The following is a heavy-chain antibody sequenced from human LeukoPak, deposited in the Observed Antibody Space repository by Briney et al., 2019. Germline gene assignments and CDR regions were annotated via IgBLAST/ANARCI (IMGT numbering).Heavy chain of an antibody. J-gene: IGHJ4*02. CDR1: GFTFSSYA. D-gene: IGHD3-10*01. CDR2: FTSSGGSI. Sequence: PGGSLRLSCAASGFTFSSYAMSWVRQAPGKGLEWISVFTSSGGSIYYADSVKGRFTISRDNSKNTLYLQMNSLRAEDTAVYYCAKDAVAPGSGGDYFDYWGQGTLVTVSS. V-gene: IGHV3-23*01. CDR3: AKDAVAPGSGGDYFDY.